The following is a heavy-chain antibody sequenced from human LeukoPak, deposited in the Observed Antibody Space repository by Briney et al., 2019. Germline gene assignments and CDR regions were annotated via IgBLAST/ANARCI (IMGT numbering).Heavy chain of an antibody. V-gene: IGHV5-51*01. D-gene: IGHD3-22*01. CDR3: ARRARITDYYYDSSGYAYYFDY. Sequence: GESLKISCKGSGYSFTSYWIGWVRQMPGKGLEWMGIIYPGDSDTRYSPSFQGQVTISADKSISTAYLQWSSLKASDTAMYYCARRARITDYYYDSSGYAYYFDYWGQGTLVTVSS. CDR2: IYPGDSDT. CDR1: GYSFTSYW. J-gene: IGHJ4*02.